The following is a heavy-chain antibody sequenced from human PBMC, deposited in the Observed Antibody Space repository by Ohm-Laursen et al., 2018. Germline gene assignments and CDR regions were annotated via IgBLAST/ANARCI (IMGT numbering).Heavy chain of an antibody. V-gene: IGHV3-23*01. J-gene: IGHJ4*02. CDR2: LSGSGHDT. CDR1: GFTFSSYA. CDR3: AKTRYFSRGSCDFDY. Sequence: SLRLSCAATGFTFSSYAMSWVRQAPEKGLEWVSGLSGSGHDTYYTDSVKDRFTISRDNSKNTLYLQMNGLRAEDTAVYYCAKTRYFSRGSCDFDYWGQGTLVTVSS. D-gene: IGHD2-15*01.